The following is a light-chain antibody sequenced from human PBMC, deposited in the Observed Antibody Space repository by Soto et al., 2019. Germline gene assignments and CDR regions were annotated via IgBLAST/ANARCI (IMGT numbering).Light chain of an antibody. V-gene: IGKV1-27*01. CDR2: AAS. Sequence: IQMTQSPSSLSASLGDRVTITCRASQGIKKYVAWYQQKPGKVPKLLIYAASSLQSGVPSRFSGSGSGTDFTLTISSLQPEDVATYYCQKYDTVPWAFGQGTKVDIK. CDR3: QKYDTVPWA. CDR1: QGIKKY. J-gene: IGKJ1*01.